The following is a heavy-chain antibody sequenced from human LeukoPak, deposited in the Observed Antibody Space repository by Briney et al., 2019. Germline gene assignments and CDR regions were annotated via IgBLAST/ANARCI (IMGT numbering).Heavy chain of an antibody. V-gene: IGHV1-69*01. CDR1: GGTFSSYA. D-gene: IGHD5-18*01. Sequence: PVKVSCKASGGTFSSYAISWVRQAPGQGLEWMGGIIPIFGTANYAQKFQGRVTITADESTSTAYMELSSLRSEDTAVYYCASSFNSYGYTPRYYYYYMDVWGKGTTVTVSS. J-gene: IGHJ6*03. CDR3: ASSFNSYGYTPRYYYYYMDV. CDR2: IIPIFGTA.